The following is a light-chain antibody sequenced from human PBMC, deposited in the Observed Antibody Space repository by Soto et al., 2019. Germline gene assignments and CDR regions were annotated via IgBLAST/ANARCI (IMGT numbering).Light chain of an antibody. CDR1: QSVSNSY. V-gene: IGKV3-20*01. Sequence: EIVLTQSPGTLSLSPGERATLSCRDSQSVSNSYLAWYQQKPGQAPRLLIYDASSRATGIPDRFSGSGSGTDFTLTISRLEPEDFAVYYCQQYGSSPPITFGQGTRLEIK. CDR2: DAS. J-gene: IGKJ5*01. CDR3: QQYGSSPPIT.